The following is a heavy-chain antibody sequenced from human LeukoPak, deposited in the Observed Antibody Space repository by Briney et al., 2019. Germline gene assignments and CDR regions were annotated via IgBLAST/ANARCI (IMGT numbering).Heavy chain of an antibody. V-gene: IGHV4-34*01. CDR2: INHSGST. J-gene: IGHJ4*02. D-gene: IGHD6-13*01. CDR1: GGSFSGYY. Sequence: KSSETLSLTCAVYGGSFSGYYWSWIRQPPGKGLEWIGEINHSGSTNYNPSLKSRVTISVDTSKNQFSLKLSSVTAADTAVYYCARAQEYRSSWYYFDYWGQGTLVTVSS. CDR3: ARAQEYRSSWYYFDY.